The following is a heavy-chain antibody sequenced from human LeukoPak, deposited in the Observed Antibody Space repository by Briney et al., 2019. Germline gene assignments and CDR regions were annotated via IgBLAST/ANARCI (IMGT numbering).Heavy chain of an antibody. CDR3: ARATTYGDADY. CDR1: DGSISNYY. Sequence: PSETLSLTCTVSDGSISNYYCSWIRQPPGKGLEWIGYMYSSGTTNYNPSLKSRVTISVDTSKNQFSLTLSSVTAADTAVYYCARATTYGDADYWGQGTLVTVSS. V-gene: IGHV4-59*01. CDR2: MYSSGTT. J-gene: IGHJ4*02. D-gene: IGHD4-17*01.